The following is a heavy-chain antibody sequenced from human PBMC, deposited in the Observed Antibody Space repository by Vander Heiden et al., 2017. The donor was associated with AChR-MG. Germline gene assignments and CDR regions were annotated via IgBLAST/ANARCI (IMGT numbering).Heavy chain of an antibody. V-gene: IGHV1-46*01. Sequence: QVQVVQSGAEVKKPGASVKVSCKASGYIFTNYSIHRVRQAPGQGLGWMGIINPSAGSTIYAQKFQGRVTMTRDTSTSTVYMELSSLRSEDTAVYYCAREGGGSSILSFLGVWGKGTTVTVSS. CDR1: GYIFTNYS. J-gene: IGHJ6*04. D-gene: IGHD1-26*01. CDR3: AREGGGSSILSFLGV. CDR2: INPSAGST.